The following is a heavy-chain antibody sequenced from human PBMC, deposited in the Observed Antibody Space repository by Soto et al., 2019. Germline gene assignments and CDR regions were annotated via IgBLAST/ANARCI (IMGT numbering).Heavy chain of an antibody. CDR1: GYSFITYD. V-gene: IGHV1-8*01. Sequence: QVQLVQSGAEVRKPGASVKVSCKASGYSFITYDINWVRQAAGQGLEWMGWMNPTSSRTGCAQKFQGRLTMTMDTSSSTAYMELSSLTSDDTAVYYCARVPASLDPWGQGTLVTVSS. CDR2: MNPTSSRT. CDR3: ARVPASLDP. J-gene: IGHJ5*02.